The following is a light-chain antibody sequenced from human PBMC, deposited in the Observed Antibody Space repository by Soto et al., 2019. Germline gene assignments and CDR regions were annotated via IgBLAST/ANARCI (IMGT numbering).Light chain of an antibody. V-gene: IGKV3-11*01. CDR2: DAS. Sequence: ILLTQSPATLPLSPGETATLACRSSQSIRYKGAWYQRKPVQAPRLLIYDASNRATGVPARFSGSGSGKDFILSINSLEPEDFAGYYCHQRGDCPLYTFGQGSRLQIK. J-gene: IGKJ2*01. CDR3: HQRGDCPLYT. CDR1: QSIRYK.